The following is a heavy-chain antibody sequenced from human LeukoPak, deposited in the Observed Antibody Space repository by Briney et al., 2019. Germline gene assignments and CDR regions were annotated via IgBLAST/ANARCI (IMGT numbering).Heavy chain of an antibody. CDR1: GFTLHSCA. CDR2: ICASGGRT. CDR3: AKQRPYYDFWGPFDY. Sequence: GGSLTLSCAAFGFTLHSCAMSWVRQARGKGPEWVAIICASGGRTYHADSVQGRFIISRDTSDNTVYLHMNSLRAEDTAVYYCAKQRPYYDFWGPFDYWGQGIPALVSS. V-gene: IGHV3-23*01. D-gene: IGHD3/OR15-3a*01. J-gene: IGHJ4*02.